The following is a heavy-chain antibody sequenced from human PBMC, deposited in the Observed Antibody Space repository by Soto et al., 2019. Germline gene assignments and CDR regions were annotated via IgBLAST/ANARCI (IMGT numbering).Heavy chain of an antibody. D-gene: IGHD2-15*01. V-gene: IGHV1-69*08. CDR2: VIPLLDAS. CDR3: ASGKSQMTQDRMGFYYYMDV. Sequence: QVQLVQSGAEVKKPGSSVKISCTTSGDTFFNYTFTWVRRAPGQGLEWMGRVIPLLDASNYAEKFQDRVTLTADKSTSTAYMELSGLKTDDSAIYYCASGKSQMTQDRMGFYYYMDVWGKGTTVTVSS. J-gene: IGHJ6*03. CDR1: GDTFFNYT.